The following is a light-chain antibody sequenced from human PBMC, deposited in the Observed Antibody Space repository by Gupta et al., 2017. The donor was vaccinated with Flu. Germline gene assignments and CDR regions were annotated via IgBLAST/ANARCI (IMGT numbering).Light chain of an antibody. CDR1: PGISTW. J-gene: IGKJ3*01. CDR3: QQSNNCPDT. CDR2: GGS. V-gene: IGKV1-12*01. Sequence: DVQLTQSPPSVPASVGDTVTITCRASPGISTWLAWYQQKPGGAPKLLIFGGSHLETGVPSRFRGSASGTGFSLTISGLQPEDSATYYCQQSNNCPDTFGPGTKVDIK.